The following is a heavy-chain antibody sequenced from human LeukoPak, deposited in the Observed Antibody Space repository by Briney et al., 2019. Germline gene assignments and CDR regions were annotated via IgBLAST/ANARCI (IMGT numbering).Heavy chain of an antibody. D-gene: IGHD6-19*01. CDR1: GGSISSGSYY. V-gene: IGHV4-61*02. CDR2: IYTSGST. CDR3: ARERGSREWLGSYYYYYYGMDV. J-gene: IGHJ6*02. Sequence: PPQTLSLTCTVSGGSISSGSYYWSWIRQPAGKGLEWIGRIYTSGSTNYNPSLKSRVTISVDTSKNQFSLKLSSVTAADTAAYYCARERGSREWLGSYYYYYYGMDVWGQGTTVTVSS.